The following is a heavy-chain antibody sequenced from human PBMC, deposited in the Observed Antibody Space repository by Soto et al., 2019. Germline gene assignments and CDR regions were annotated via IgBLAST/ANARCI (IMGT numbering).Heavy chain of an antibody. D-gene: IGHD3-22*01. Sequence: GGSLRLSCAASGFTFRAYALHWVRQTPGKGLEWMAVISYDEVTKYYADSVKGRFTISRDNSKNTPYLQMNNLGTEDTAVYYCARDLSYYDSSGNVFDIWGQGTKVTVSS. V-gene: IGHV3-30-3*01. CDR1: GFTFRAYA. CDR2: ISYDEVTK. CDR3: ARDLSYYDSSGNVFDI. J-gene: IGHJ3*02.